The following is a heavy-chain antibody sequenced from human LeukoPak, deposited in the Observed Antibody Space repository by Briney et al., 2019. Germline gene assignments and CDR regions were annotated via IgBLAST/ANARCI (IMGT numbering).Heavy chain of an antibody. CDR3: ARAQYYDFWSGYYTGFSNFDY. D-gene: IGHD3-3*01. CDR2: IYYSGST. Sequence: SETLSLTCTVSGGSISSYYWSWIRQPPGKGLEWIGYIYYSGSTNYNPSLKSRVTISVDTSKNQFSLKLSSVTAADTAVYYCARAQYYDFWSGYYTGFSNFDYWGQGTLVTVSS. J-gene: IGHJ4*02. CDR1: GGSISSYY. V-gene: IGHV4-59*01.